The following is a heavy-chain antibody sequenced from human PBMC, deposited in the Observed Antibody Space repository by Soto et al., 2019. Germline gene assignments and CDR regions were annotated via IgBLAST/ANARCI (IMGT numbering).Heavy chain of an antibody. J-gene: IGHJ3*02. V-gene: IGHV3-48*01. CDR1: GFSFSIYS. CDR3: AIEKVGTESVHVFDI. Sequence: PGGSLRLSCAASGFSFSIYSMNWVRQAPGKGLEWVSYIMPGSSHIFYADPVKGRFTISRDNAKNSLYLQMNNLRAEDTALYYYAIEKVGTESVHVFDIWGQGTMVTISS. CDR2: IMPGSSHI. D-gene: IGHD1-26*01.